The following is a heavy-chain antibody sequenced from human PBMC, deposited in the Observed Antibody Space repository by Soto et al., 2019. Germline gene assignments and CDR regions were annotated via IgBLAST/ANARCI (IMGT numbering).Heavy chain of an antibody. CDR1: GYSFDDYG. CDR3: GRAESAFYTNSKRGMDF. D-gene: IGHD4-4*01. Sequence: ASVKVSCKASGYSFDDYGISWVRQVPGQGLEWMGWISAYNGNTNFAQRFQGRVTLTTDTSTSTAYMEVRSLRSDDAAVYFCGRAESAFYTNSKRGMDFWGQGTTVTVSS. V-gene: IGHV1-18*01. CDR2: ISAYNGNT. J-gene: IGHJ6*02.